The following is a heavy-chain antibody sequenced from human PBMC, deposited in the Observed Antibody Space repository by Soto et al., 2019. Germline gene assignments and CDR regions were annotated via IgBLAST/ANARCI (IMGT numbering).Heavy chain of an antibody. V-gene: IGHV4-39*01. CDR3: ARHWIAGSSIP. D-gene: IGHD2-21*01. J-gene: IGHJ5*02. CDR2: IHYSGTS. CDR1: GDSIISSSQY. Sequence: SETLSLTCSVSGDSIISSSQYWGWIRQPPGKGLEWIGSIHYSGTSYHNPSLKSRVTIFVDTSKNQLSLKLSSVTAADTAVYYCARHWIAGSSIPWGQGTLVTVSS.